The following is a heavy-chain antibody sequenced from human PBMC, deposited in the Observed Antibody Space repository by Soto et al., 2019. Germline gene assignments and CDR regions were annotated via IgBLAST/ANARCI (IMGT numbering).Heavy chain of an antibody. V-gene: IGHV3-30-3*01. CDR3: ARGFRTWGFTGMDV. J-gene: IGHJ6*02. CDR2: ISYDGGSK. CDR1: GFTFSNYA. Sequence: QVQLVESGGGVVQPGRSLRISCAASGFTFSNYAIHWVRQAPGKGLEWVAVISYDGGSKYYTDSVKGRFTISRDNSNNMVYLQMNSLRSEDTAVYYCARGFRTWGFTGMDVWGQGTTVTVSS. D-gene: IGHD7-27*01.